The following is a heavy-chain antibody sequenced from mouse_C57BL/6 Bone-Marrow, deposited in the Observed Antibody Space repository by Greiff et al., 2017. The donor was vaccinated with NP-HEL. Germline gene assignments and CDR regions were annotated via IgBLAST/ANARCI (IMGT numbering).Heavy chain of an antibody. D-gene: IGHD1-1*01. V-gene: IGHV1-80*01. CDR1: GSAFRSYW. CDR3: ASPHYYGSSYDNDY. Sequence: QVQLPPSGAELVKPGASVKISCNASGSAFRSYWLTWVKQRPGKGLEWIGQIYPGDGVPNYNGKLKGKATLTADKSSSTAYMQLSSLTSEDSAVYFCASPHYYGSSYDNDYWGQGTTLTVSS. J-gene: IGHJ2*01. CDR2: IYPGDGVP.